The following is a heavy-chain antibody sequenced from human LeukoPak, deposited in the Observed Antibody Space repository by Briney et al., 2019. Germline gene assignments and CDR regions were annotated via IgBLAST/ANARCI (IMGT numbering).Heavy chain of an antibody. CDR1: GYSFTSYW. CDR2: IYPGDSDT. D-gene: IGHD5-12*01. J-gene: IGHJ3*02. Sequence: GESLKISCKGSGYSFTSYWIGWVRQMPGKGLEWMGIIYPGDSDTRYSPSFQGQVTISADKSISTAYLQWSSLKASDTAMYYRARTSLVPYSGYDDAFDIWGQGTMVTVSS. CDR3: ARTSLVPYSGYDDAFDI. V-gene: IGHV5-51*01.